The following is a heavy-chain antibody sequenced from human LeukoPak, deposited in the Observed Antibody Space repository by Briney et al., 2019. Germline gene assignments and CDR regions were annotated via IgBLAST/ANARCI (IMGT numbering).Heavy chain of an antibody. V-gene: IGHV4-59*01. J-gene: IGHJ6*02. CDR3: ARGHGVHMDV. CDR2: IYYSGNT. D-gene: IGHD3-10*01. Sequence: SETLSLTCTVSGDSISSYYGSWIRQPPGKGLEWIGYIYYSGNTNYNPSLKSRVTISVDTSKNHFSLKLSSVTAADTAVYYCARGHGVHMDVWGQGTTVTVSS. CDR1: GDSISSYY.